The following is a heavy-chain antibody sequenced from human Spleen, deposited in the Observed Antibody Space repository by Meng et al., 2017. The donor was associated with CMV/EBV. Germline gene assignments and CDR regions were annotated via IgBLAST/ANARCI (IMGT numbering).Heavy chain of an antibody. CDR1: YTFTGYY. J-gene: IGHJ4*02. CDR3: ARGGRDSNNWYLKVVDY. V-gene: IGHV1-2*02. CDR2: FNPNTGGT. D-gene: IGHD6-13*01. Sequence: YTFTGYYMHWVRQAPGQGLEWVGWFNPNTGGTNYAQKFQGRVTMTRDTSISTAYMELTRLRSDDTAVYYCARGGRDSNNWYLKVVDYWGQGTLVTVSS.